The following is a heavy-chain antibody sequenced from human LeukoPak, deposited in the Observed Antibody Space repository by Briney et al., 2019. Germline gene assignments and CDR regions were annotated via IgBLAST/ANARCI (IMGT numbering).Heavy chain of an antibody. CDR1: GGSISSYY. CDR2: IYTTGST. Sequence: SETLSLTCTVSGGSISSYYWSWVRQPAGKGLEWIGRIYTTGSTNYNPSPKSRVTMSVDTSKNQFSLNLTSVTAADTAVYYCARDRTYGGNSGFDYWGRGTLVTVSS. J-gene: IGHJ4*02. V-gene: IGHV4-4*07. D-gene: IGHD4-23*01. CDR3: ARDRTYGGNSGFDY.